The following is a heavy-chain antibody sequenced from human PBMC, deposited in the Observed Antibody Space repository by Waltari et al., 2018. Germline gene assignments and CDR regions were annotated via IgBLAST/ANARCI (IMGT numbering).Heavy chain of an antibody. Sequence: EVQLVESGGDLVQPGGSLRLSCAASGFTFRNSWMSWVRQAPGKGRGGVANIKQDGSEKYYVDSVKGRFTISIDNAKNSLYLQMNSLRAEDTAVYYCARNSRTMDVWGQGTTVTVSS. CDR1: GFTFRNSW. J-gene: IGHJ6*02. CDR2: IKQDGSEK. V-gene: IGHV3-7*01. CDR3: ARNSRTMDV. D-gene: IGHD6-13*01.